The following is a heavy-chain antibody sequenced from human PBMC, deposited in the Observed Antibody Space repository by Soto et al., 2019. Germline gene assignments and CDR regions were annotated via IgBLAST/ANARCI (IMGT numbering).Heavy chain of an antibody. D-gene: IGHD1-26*01. CDR3: PKVAGGATDGPDY. J-gene: IGHJ4*02. CDR2: ISGSGGST. CDR1: GFTFSSYA. V-gene: IGHV3-23*01. Sequence: PGGSLRLSCAASGFTFSSYAMSWVRQAPGKGLEWVSAISGSGGSTYYADSVKGRFTISRDNSKNALYLQMNSLGGEDRAVYYCPKVAGGATDGPDYWGQGTLVTVSA.